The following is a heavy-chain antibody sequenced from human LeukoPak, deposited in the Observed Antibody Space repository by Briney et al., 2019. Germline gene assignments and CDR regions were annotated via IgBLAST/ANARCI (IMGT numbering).Heavy chain of an antibody. CDR1: GFTFSSYW. Sequence: GGSLRLSCAASGFTFSSYWMSWVRQAPGKGLEWVANIKQDGSEKYYVESVKGRFTISRDNAKNSLYLQMNSLRAEDTAVYYCARDIHYYDSSDSDSDIWGQGTMVTVSS. CDR2: IKQDGSEK. V-gene: IGHV3-7*01. J-gene: IGHJ3*02. CDR3: ARDIHYYDSSDSDSDI. D-gene: IGHD3-22*01.